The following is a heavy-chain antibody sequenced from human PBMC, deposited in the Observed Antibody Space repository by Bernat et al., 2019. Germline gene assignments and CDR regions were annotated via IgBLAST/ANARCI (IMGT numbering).Heavy chain of an antibody. CDR3: ATTSVSLYWYFDL. J-gene: IGHJ2*01. Sequence: QGELVQSGTEMKKLGASVRVSCKAPGFIFTSNGFAWVRQAPGQGLEWMGRVSAYNGDKQYAQKFQGRVLMTTDSSTTTAYMELKNLRSDDTAVYFCATTSVSLYWYFDLWGRGTLVTVSS. CDR1: GFIFTSNG. V-gene: IGHV1-18*01. CDR2: VSAYNGDK.